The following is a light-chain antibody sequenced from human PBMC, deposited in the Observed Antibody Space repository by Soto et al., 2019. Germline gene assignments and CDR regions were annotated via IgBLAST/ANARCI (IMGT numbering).Light chain of an antibody. Sequence: EIVLTQSPGTLSLSPGERATLSCRASESVRDNYLAWYQQRSGQAPRLVIYGASSRASAVPDRFSGSGSGTEFTLTISSVQPDDFATYYCQQYKSYPLTFGGGTKVDIK. J-gene: IGKJ4*01. V-gene: IGKV3-20*01. CDR1: ESVRDNY. CDR3: QQYKSYPLT. CDR2: GAS.